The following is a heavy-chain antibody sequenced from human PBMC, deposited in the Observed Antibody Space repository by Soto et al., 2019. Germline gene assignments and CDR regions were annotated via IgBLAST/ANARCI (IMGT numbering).Heavy chain of an antibody. Sequence: QLQLQESGPGLVKPSETLSLTCTVSGGSISSSSYYWGWIRQPPGKGLEWIGSIYYSGSTYYNPSLKSRVTISVDTSKNQFSLKLSSVTAADTAVYYCARLKTGTTYSPTPYDAFDIWGQGTMVTVSS. CDR1: GGSISSSSYY. J-gene: IGHJ3*02. CDR3: ARLKTGTTYSPTPYDAFDI. CDR2: IYYSGST. V-gene: IGHV4-39*01. D-gene: IGHD1-1*01.